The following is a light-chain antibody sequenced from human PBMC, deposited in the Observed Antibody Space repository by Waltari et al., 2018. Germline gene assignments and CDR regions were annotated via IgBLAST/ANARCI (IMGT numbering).Light chain of an antibody. CDR2: DVS. Sequence: QSALTQPASVSGSPGQSITISCTGTSSDLGGYNYVSWYQQHPDRAPKLMIYDVSNRPSGVSNRFSGSKSGNTASLTISGLQAEDEADYYCSSYTSSSTVVFGGGTKLTVL. CDR3: SSYTSSSTVV. V-gene: IGLV2-14*03. J-gene: IGLJ2*01. CDR1: SSDLGGYNY.